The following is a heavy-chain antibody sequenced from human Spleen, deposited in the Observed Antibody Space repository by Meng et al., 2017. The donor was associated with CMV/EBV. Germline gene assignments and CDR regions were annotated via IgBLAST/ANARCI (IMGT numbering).Heavy chain of an antibody. Sequence: SETLSLTCTVSRGSITTYFWNWIRQSPGKGLEWIGHISYSGGTNYNPSLKSPLTISMDTSKHQFSLKLSSVTTADTAVYYCAVGGTGVASAHWGQGTLVTVSS. CDR3: AVGGTGVASAH. V-gene: IGHV4-59*01. CDR1: RGSITTYF. CDR2: ISYSGGT. J-gene: IGHJ1*01. D-gene: IGHD4-23*01.